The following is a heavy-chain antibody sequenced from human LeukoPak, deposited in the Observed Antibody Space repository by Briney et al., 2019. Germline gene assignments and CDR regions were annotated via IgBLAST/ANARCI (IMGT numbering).Heavy chain of an antibody. V-gene: IGHV4-59*08. CDR3: ARHDFWRTFDY. J-gene: IGHJ4*02. CDR2: IYYSGTT. D-gene: IGHD3-3*01. Sequence: PSETLSLTCTVSGGSISSYYWSWIRQPPGEGLEWIGYIYYSGTTNYNPSLKSRVTISVDTSKNQFSLRLKSVTAADTAVYYRARHDFWRTFDYWGQGTLVTVSS. CDR1: GGSISSYY.